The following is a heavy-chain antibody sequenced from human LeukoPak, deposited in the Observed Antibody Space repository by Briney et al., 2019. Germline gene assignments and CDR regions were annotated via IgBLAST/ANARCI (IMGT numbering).Heavy chain of an antibody. D-gene: IGHD3-22*01. J-gene: IGHJ4*02. CDR2: INPNSGGT. V-gene: IGHV1-2*06. Sequence: ASVKVSCKASGGTFSSYAISWVRQAPGQGLEWMGRINPNSGGTNYAQKFQGRVTMTRDTSISTAYMELSRLRSDDTAVYYCARSIGEYDSSGYYDYWGQGTLVTVSS. CDR3: ARSIGEYDSSGYYDY. CDR1: GGTFSSYA.